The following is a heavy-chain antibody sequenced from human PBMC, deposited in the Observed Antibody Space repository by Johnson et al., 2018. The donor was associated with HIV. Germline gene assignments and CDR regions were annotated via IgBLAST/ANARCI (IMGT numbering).Heavy chain of an antibody. CDR2: ISWNSGSI. D-gene: IGHD6-19*01. CDR1: GFTFDDYG. V-gene: IGHV3-20*04. J-gene: IGHJ3*02. Sequence: VQLVESGGGVVRPGGSLRLSCAASGFTFDDYGMSWVRQAPGKGLEWVSGISWNSGSIGYADSVKGRFTISRDNAKNSLYLQMNSLRAEDTAVYYCAKDKGGYSSGWFAFDIRGQGTMVTVSS. CDR3: AKDKGGYSSGWFAFDI.